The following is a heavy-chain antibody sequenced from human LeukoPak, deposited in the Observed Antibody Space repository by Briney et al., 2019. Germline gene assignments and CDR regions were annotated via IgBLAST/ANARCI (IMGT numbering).Heavy chain of an antibody. D-gene: IGHD1-26*01. V-gene: IGHV4-34*01. Sequence: SETLSLTCAVYGGSFSVYYWSWIRQPPGKGLEWIGEINHSGSTNYNPSLKSRVTISVDTSKNQFSLKLSSVTAADTAVYYCARVEADSGSYWGAFDIWGQGTMVTVSS. J-gene: IGHJ3*02. CDR2: INHSGST. CDR3: ARVEADSGSYWGAFDI. CDR1: GGSFSVYY.